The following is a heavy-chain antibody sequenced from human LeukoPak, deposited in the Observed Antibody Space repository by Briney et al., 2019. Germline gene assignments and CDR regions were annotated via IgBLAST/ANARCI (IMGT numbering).Heavy chain of an antibody. Sequence: GASVKVSCKASGYTFTGYYMHWVRQAPGQGLEWVGWINPNSGGTNYAQKFQGRVTMTRDTSISTAYMELSRLRSDDTAVYYCAIHVDTAMATGYWGQGTLVTVSS. D-gene: IGHD5-18*01. J-gene: IGHJ4*02. CDR2: INPNSGGT. CDR1: GYTFTGYY. V-gene: IGHV1-2*02. CDR3: AIHVDTAMATGY.